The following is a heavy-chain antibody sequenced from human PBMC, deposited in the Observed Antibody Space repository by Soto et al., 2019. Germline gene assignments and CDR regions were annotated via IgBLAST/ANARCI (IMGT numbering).Heavy chain of an antibody. Sequence: PGGSLRLSCAATGFTFGFNALSWVRQAPGKGLEWVAVIHSGGNTYYADSVMGRFTISRDNSKNTLYLQMNSLRAEDTAVYYCARDSRGGASLHWGQGTLVTVSS. J-gene: IGHJ4*02. CDR3: ARDSRGGASLH. D-gene: IGHD3-3*01. CDR2: IHSGGNT. V-gene: IGHV3-53*01. CDR1: GFTFGFNA.